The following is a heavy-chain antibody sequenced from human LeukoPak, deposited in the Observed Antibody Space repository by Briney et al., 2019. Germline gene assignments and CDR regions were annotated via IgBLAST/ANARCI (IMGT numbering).Heavy chain of an antibody. Sequence: SETLSLTCTVSGGSISSYYWSWIRQPPGKGLEWIGYIYYSGSTNYNPSLKSRVTISVDRSKNQFSLKLSSVTAADTAVYYCARAPYSSSWSVTWFDPWGQGTLVTVSS. D-gene: IGHD6-13*01. CDR3: ARAPYSSSWSVTWFDP. CDR2: IYYSGST. CDR1: GGSISSYY. V-gene: IGHV4-59*01. J-gene: IGHJ5*02.